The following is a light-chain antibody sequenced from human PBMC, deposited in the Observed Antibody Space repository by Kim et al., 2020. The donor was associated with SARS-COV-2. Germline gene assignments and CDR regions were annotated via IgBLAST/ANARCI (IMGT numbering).Light chain of an antibody. CDR2: AAS. CDR3: QQTYTATLT. J-gene: IGKJ4*01. Sequence: GDRVTITCRASQSISDYLNWYQHKPGKAPNLLIYAASTLQSGVPSRFAGSGSGTDFTLTITSLQPEGFATYFCQQTYTATLTFGGGTKVDIK. CDR1: QSISDY. V-gene: IGKV1-39*01.